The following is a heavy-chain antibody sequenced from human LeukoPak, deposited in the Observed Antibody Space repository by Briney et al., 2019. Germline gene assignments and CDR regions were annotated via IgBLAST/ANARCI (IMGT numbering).Heavy chain of an antibody. V-gene: IGHV4-30-4*01. CDR2: IYYSGST. CDR3: ARAPASNEI. D-gene: IGHD4-11*01. J-gene: IGHJ4*02. Sequence: WIRXXXXXGLEWIGYIYYSGSTYYNPSLKSRVTISVDTSKNQFSLKLSSVTAADTAVYYCARAPASNEIWGQGTLVTVSS.